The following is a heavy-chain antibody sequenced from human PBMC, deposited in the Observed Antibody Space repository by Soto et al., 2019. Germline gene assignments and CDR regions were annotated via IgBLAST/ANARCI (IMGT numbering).Heavy chain of an antibody. CDR2: ISWDGGST. V-gene: IGHV3-43*01. CDR1: GFTFDDYT. CDR3: AKDKESLPEAKYYYYGMDV. Sequence: EVQRLESGGVVVQPGGSLRLSCAASGFTFDDYTKHWVRQAPGKGLEWVSLISWDGGSTYYADSVKGRFTISRDNSKNSLYLQMNSLRTEDTALYYCAKDKESLPEAKYYYYGMDVWGQWTTVTVSS. D-gene: IGHD3-10*01. J-gene: IGHJ6*02.